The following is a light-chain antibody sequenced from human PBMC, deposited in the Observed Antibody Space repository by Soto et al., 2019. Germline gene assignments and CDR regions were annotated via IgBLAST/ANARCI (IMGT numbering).Light chain of an antibody. Sequence: DIQMTQSPSTLSASVGDRVTITCRASQSISSWLAWYQQKPGKAPKLLIYKASSLESGVPSRFSGSGSGTEFTLTISSLQPDDFATYYCQQYNSNSGTFGQGTKLEIK. J-gene: IGKJ2*01. CDR3: QQYNSNSGT. CDR1: QSISSW. V-gene: IGKV1-5*03. CDR2: KAS.